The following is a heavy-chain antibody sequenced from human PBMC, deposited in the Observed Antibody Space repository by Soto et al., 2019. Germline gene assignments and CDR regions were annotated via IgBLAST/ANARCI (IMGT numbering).Heavy chain of an antibody. D-gene: IGHD6-19*01. CDR2: ISYDGSNK. V-gene: IGHV3-30-3*01. Sequence: EGSLRLSCAASGFTFSSYAMHWVRQAPGKGLEWVAVISYDGSNKYYADSVKGRFTISRDNSKNTLYLQMNSLRAEDTAVYYCARVGGWYVDYWGQGTLVTVSS. CDR3: ARVGGWYVDY. CDR1: GFTFSSYA. J-gene: IGHJ4*02.